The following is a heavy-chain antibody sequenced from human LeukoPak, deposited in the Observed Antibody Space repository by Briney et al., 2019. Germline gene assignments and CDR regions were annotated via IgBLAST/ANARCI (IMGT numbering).Heavy chain of an antibody. CDR1: GFTFSSYG. J-gene: IGHJ4*02. CDR3: ARELYYYDSSGYPIDY. CDR2: IWYDGSNK. V-gene: IGHV3-33*01. D-gene: IGHD3-22*01. Sequence: PGRSLRLSCAASGFTFSSYGMHWVRQAPGKGLEWVAVIWYDGSNKYYADSVKGRFTISRDNSKNTLYLQMNSLRAEDTAVYYCARELYYYDSSGYPIDYWGQGNLVSVSS.